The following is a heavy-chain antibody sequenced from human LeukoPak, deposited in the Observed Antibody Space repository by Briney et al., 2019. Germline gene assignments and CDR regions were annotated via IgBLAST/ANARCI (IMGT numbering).Heavy chain of an antibody. D-gene: IGHD3-9*01. CDR3: ARERDYDILTGYYMDV. CDR2: INPNSGGT. Sequence: ASVKVSCKASGYTFTGYYMHWVRQAPGQGLEWMGWINPNSGGTNYAQKFQGRVTMTRDTSISTAYMELSRLRSEDTAVYYCARERDYDILTGYYMDVWGKGTTVTISS. CDR1: GYTFTGYY. V-gene: IGHV1-2*02. J-gene: IGHJ6*03.